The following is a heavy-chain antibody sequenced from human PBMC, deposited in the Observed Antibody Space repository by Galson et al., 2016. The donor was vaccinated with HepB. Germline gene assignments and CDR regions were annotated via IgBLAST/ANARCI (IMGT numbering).Heavy chain of an antibody. CDR1: GFTFSSYW. CDR3: ARAGGLGTPFDC. D-gene: IGHD1-7*01. V-gene: IGHV3-74*01. J-gene: IGHJ4*02. Sequence: SLRLSCAASGFTFSSYWIHWVRQAPGKGLEWVSRIRNDETTSVIGRFTISRDNAKNTLYLEMNSLRAEDTAVYYCARAGGLGTPFDCWGQGTLVTVSS. CDR2: IRND.